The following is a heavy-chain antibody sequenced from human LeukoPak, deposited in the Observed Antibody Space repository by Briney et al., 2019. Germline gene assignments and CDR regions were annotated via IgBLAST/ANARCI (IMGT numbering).Heavy chain of an antibody. Sequence: ASVKVSCKASGGTXSSYAISWVRQAPGQGLEWMGGIIPIFGTANYAQKFQGRVTITADESTSTAYMELSSLRSEDTAVYYCAREGRELDYGGTGVIDYWGQGTLVTVSS. CDR1: GGTXSSYA. D-gene: IGHD4-23*01. J-gene: IGHJ4*02. CDR2: IIPIFGTA. V-gene: IGHV1-69*13. CDR3: AREGRELDYGGTGVIDY.